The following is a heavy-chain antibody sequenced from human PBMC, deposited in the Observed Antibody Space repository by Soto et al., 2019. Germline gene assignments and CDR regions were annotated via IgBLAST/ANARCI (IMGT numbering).Heavy chain of an antibody. CDR1: GFTFSSYS. CDR3: ARDRDSSSNYYYYGMDV. D-gene: IGHD6-6*01. J-gene: IGHJ6*02. CDR2: ISSSSSYI. Sequence: EVQLVESGGGLVKPGGSLRLSCAASGFTFSSYSMNWVRQAPGKGLAWVSSISSSSSYIYYADSVKGRFTISRDNAKNSLYLQMNSLRAEDTAVYYCARDRDSSSNYYYYGMDVWGQGTTVTVSS. V-gene: IGHV3-21*01.